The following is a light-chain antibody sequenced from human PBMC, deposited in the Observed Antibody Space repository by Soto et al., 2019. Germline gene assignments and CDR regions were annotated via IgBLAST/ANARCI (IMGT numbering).Light chain of an antibody. Sequence: DIQMTQSPSSVSAVVGDRVTITCRASQDITRWLAWYQQQPGRAPKLLIYAASTWQGGGPSRFSGSGSGTDFTLTIGSLQPEDFATYYCQQAHSFPVTFGQGTRL. V-gene: IGKV1-12*01. CDR2: AAS. CDR3: QQAHSFPVT. J-gene: IGKJ5*01. CDR1: QDITRW.